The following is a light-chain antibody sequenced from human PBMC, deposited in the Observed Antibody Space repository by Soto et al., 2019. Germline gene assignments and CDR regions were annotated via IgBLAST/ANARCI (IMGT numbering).Light chain of an antibody. J-gene: IGLJ1*01. V-gene: IGLV2-11*01. CDR2: DVS. Sequence: QSALTQPRSVSGSPGQSVTISCTGTSSDVGGYNYVSWYQQHPGKAPKLMIYDVSKRPSGVPDRFSGSKSGNTASLTISGLQTEDEADYYCCSYVSSKTYLFGTGTKVTVL. CDR1: SSDVGGYNY. CDR3: CSYVSSKTYL.